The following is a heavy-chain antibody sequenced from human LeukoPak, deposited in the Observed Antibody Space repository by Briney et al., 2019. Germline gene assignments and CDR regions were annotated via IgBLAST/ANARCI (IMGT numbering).Heavy chain of an antibody. CDR3: ARDQYGDYALDY. D-gene: IGHD4-17*01. J-gene: IGHJ4*02. CDR2: ISSISYI. Sequence: PGGSLRLSCEASGFTFSSYSMNWVRQAPGKGLEWVSSISSISYIYYADSVKGRFTISRDTAKNSLYLQMNSLRAEDTAVYYCARDQYGDYALDYWGQGTLVTVSS. CDR1: GFTFSSYS. V-gene: IGHV3-21*01.